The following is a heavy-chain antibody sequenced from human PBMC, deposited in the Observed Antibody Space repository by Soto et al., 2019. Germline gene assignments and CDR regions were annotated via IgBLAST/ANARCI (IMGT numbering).Heavy chain of an antibody. V-gene: IGHV1-3*01. CDR3: ARVSAAMATIILDY. Sequence: ASVKVSCKASGYTFTSYAMHWVRQAPGQRLEWMGWINAGNGNTKYSQKFQGRVTITRDTSASTAYMELSSLRSEDTAVYYCARVSAAMATIILDYWGQGTLVTVPQ. CDR1: GYTFTSYA. CDR2: INAGNGNT. J-gene: IGHJ4*02. D-gene: IGHD5-12*01.